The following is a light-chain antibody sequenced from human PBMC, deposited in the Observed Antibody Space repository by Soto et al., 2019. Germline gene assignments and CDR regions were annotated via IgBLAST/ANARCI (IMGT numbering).Light chain of an antibody. CDR1: SSNIGSNF. V-gene: IGLV1-47*01. CDR2: RNN. CDR3: AAWDESISAPV. J-gene: IGLJ1*01. Sequence: QSVLTQPPSASVTPGQRVTISCSGSSSNIGSNFVYFFRHLPGAAPKLLIYRNNQRPSGVPDRFSGSKSGTSASLAISGLRPENEADYYGAAWDESISAPVFGGGTKVT.